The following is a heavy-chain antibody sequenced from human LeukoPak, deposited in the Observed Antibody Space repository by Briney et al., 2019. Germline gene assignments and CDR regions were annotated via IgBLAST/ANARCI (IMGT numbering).Heavy chain of an antibody. Sequence: PSETLSLTCTVSGGSISSSPYYWGWIRQPPGKGLEYIGNMYYSGSTNYNPSLKSRVTISVDTSKNQFSLKLSSVTTADTAVYYCARRVGSSGWYRVHYYYMDVWGKGTTVTISS. D-gene: IGHD6-19*01. CDR1: GGSISSSPYY. J-gene: IGHJ6*03. CDR2: MYYSGST. CDR3: ARRVGSSGWYRVHYYYMDV. V-gene: IGHV4-39*07.